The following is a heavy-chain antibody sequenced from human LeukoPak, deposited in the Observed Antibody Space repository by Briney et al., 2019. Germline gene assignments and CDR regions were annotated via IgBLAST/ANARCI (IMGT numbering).Heavy chain of an antibody. D-gene: IGHD3-10*01. Sequence: SETLSLTCTVSGGSISSSNYYWGWIRQPPGKGLEWIGNIYYSGSTYYNPSLKSRVTISVDTSKNQFSLKLSSVTAADTAVYYCARQTYYYGSGSRISDFDYWGQGTLVTVSS. CDR1: GGSISSSNYY. CDR3: ARQTYYYGSGSRISDFDY. J-gene: IGHJ4*02. CDR2: IYYSGST. V-gene: IGHV4-39*01.